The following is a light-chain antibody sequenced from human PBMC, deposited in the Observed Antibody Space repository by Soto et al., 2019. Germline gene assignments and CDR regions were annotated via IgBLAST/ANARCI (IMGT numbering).Light chain of an antibody. CDR2: AAS. V-gene: IGKV1-8*01. J-gene: IGKJ1*01. Sequence: AIRMTQSPSSFSASTGDRVTITCRASQGISSYLAWYQQKPGKAPKLLIYAASTLQSGVPSRFSGSGSGTDFTLTLSCLQSEDLATYYCQQYYSYPHTFGQGTKVEIK. CDR3: QQYYSYPHT. CDR1: QGISSY.